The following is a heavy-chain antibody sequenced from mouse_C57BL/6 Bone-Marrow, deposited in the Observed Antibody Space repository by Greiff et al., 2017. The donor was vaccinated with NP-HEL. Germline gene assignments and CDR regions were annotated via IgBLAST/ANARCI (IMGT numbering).Heavy chain of an antibody. V-gene: IGHV1-64*01. CDR3: AKSPGGYYTGDFDY. D-gene: IGHD2-3*01. Sequence: QVQLQQPGAELVKPGASVKLSCKASGYTFTSYWMHWVKQRPGQGLEWIGMIRPNSGSTNYNEKFKSKATLTVDKSSSTAYMQLSSLTSEDSAVYYCAKSPGGYYTGDFDYWGQGTTLTVSS. J-gene: IGHJ2*01. CDR2: IRPNSGST. CDR1: GYTFTSYW.